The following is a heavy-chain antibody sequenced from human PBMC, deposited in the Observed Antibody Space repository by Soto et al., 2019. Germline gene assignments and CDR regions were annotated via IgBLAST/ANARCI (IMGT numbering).Heavy chain of an antibody. CDR2: IYTSGIT. CDR1: GGSISSYY. V-gene: IGHV4-4*07. CDR3: ARACSSNSCYDVFDY. D-gene: IGHD2-2*01. Sequence: SETLSLTCTVSGGSISSYYWSWIRQPAGKGLEWIGRIYTSGITNYNPSLKSRVTMSVDTSKNQFSLKLSSVTAADTAVYYCARACSSNSCYDVFDYWGQGTLVTVS. J-gene: IGHJ4*02.